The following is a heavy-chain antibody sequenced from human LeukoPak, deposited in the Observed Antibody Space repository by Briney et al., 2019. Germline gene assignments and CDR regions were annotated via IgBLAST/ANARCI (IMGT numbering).Heavy chain of an antibody. Sequence: SETLSLTCTVSGGSISSGGYYWSWIRQPAGKGLEWIGRIYTSGSTNYNPSLKSRVTMSVDTSKNQFSLKLSSVTAADTAVYYCARGGGLFGYWGQGTLVTVSS. J-gene: IGHJ4*02. CDR2: IYTSGST. V-gene: IGHV4-61*02. CDR1: GGSISSGGYY. D-gene: IGHD3-16*01. CDR3: ARGGGLFGY.